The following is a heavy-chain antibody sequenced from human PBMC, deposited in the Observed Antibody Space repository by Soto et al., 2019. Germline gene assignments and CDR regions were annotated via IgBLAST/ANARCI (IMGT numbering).Heavy chain of an antibody. D-gene: IGHD5-12*01. CDR2: IIPIFGTP. Sequence: QVQLVQSGAEVKKPGSSVNVSCKASGGTFSSYAISWVRQAPGQGLEWMGGIIPIFGTPNYAQKFQGRVTITADKSTSTAYMELSSLRSEDTAVYYCARDRNSGYDLRLNWFDPWGQGTLVTVSS. CDR3: ARDRNSGYDLRLNWFDP. CDR1: GGTFSSYA. J-gene: IGHJ5*02. V-gene: IGHV1-69*06.